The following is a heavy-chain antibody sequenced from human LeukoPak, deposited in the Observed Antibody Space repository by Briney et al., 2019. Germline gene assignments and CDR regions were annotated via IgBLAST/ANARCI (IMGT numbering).Heavy chain of an antibody. Sequence: ASVKVSCKASGYTFTSYYMHWVRQAPGQGLEWMGIINPSGGSTSYAQKFQGRVTMTRDTSTSTVYMELSSLRSEDTAVYYCAGAIAVADFDYWGQGTLVTVSS. CDR2: INPSGGST. CDR3: AGAIAVADFDY. CDR1: GYTFTSYY. J-gene: IGHJ4*02. V-gene: IGHV1-46*01. D-gene: IGHD6-19*01.